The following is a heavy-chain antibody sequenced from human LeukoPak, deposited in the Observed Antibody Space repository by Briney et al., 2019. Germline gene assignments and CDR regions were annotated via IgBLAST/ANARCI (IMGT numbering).Heavy chain of an antibody. V-gene: IGHV4-59*08. Sequence: PSETLSLTCTVSGGSISSYYWSWLRQPPGKGLEWIGYIYYSGSTNYNPSLESRVTISVDTSKNQFSLKLSSVTAADTAVYYCARLGGGDDYVWGSHYYYYGMDVWGQGTTVTVSS. J-gene: IGHJ6*02. CDR2: IYYSGST. CDR3: ARLGGGDDYVWGSHYYYYGMDV. D-gene: IGHD3-16*01. CDR1: GGSISSYY.